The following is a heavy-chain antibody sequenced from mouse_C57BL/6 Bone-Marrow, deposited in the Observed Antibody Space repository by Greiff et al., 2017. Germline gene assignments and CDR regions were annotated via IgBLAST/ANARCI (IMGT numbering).Heavy chain of an antibody. Sequence: VQLQQSGPELVKPGASVKISCKASGYSFTGYYMHWVKQSHGNILDWIGYIYPYNGGSSYNQKFKGKATLTVDKSSSTAYMERRSLTSEDSAVYYCARGVYYWELLHWYFDVWGTVTTVTVSS. D-gene: IGHD1-1*01. J-gene: IGHJ1*03. CDR1: GYSFTGYY. V-gene: IGHV1-31*01. CDR3: ARGVYYWELLHWYFDV. CDR2: IYPYNGGS.